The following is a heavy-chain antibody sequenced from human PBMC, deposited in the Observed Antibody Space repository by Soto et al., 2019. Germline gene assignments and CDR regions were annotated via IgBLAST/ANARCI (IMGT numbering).Heavy chain of an antibody. D-gene: IGHD3-22*01. J-gene: IGHJ4*02. V-gene: IGHV4-30-4*01. CDR1: SGSISSGDYY. Sequence: SETLSLTCTVASGSISSGDYYWSWIRQPPGKGLEWIGYIYYSGSTYYNPSLKSRVTISVDTSKNQFSLKLSSVTAADTAVYYCARGVSGYYYELANFDCWGQGTLVTVSS. CDR2: IYYSGST. CDR3: ARGVSGYYYELANFDC.